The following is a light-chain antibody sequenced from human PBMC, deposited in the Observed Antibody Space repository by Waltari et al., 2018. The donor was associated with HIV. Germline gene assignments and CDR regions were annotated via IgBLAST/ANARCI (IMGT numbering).Light chain of an antibody. Sequence: NFILTQPHSVSESPGKTVTISCTRSGGNIASYYVQWYQQRPDSAPTTVIYEDTKRPPGVPHRFSGSIDSSSNSASLTISGLQTDDEADYYCQSYYLNIVVFGGGTKLTVL. CDR2: EDT. V-gene: IGLV6-57*04. CDR1: GGNIASYY. J-gene: IGLJ2*01. CDR3: QSYYLNIVV.